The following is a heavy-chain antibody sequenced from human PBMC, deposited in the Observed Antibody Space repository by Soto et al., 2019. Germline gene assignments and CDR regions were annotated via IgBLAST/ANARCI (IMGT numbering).Heavy chain of an antibody. V-gene: IGHV1-2*04. J-gene: IGHJ6*03. CDR2: INSNSGGT. CDR1: GYTFTGYY. D-gene: IGHD3-10*01. Sequence: QVQLVQSGAEVKKPGASVKVSCKASGYTFTGYYMHWVRQAPGQGLEWMGWINSNSGGTNYAQKFQGWVTMTRDTSISTAYMELSRLRSDDTAVYYCARERSYYYGSGSFSGMDVWGKGTTVTVSS. CDR3: ARERSYYYGSGSFSGMDV.